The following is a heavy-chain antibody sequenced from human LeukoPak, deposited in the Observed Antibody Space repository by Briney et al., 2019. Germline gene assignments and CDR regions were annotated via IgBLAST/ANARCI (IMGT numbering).Heavy chain of an antibody. J-gene: IGHJ5*02. CDR1: GGSINSGNYY. CDR2: IYYSGST. CDR3: ARGQSHDYDFRNGYRYNWFDP. Sequence: PSQTLSLTCTVSGGSINSGNYYWSWIRQPPGKGLEWIGYIYYSGSTYYNPSLKSRVTISVDTSKNQFSLKLSSVTAADTAVYYCARGQSHDYDFRNGYRYNWFDPWGQGTLVTVSS. D-gene: IGHD3-3*01. V-gene: IGHV4-30-4*08.